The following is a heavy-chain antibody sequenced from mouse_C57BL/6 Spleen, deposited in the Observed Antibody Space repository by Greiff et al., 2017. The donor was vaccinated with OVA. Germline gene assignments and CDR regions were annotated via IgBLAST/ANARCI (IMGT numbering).Heavy chain of an antibody. V-gene: IGHV1-74*01. CDR2: IHPSDSDT. D-gene: IGHD2-3*01. CDR3: AIKGPYDGYLLFAY. CDR1: GYTFTSYW. J-gene: IGHJ3*01. Sequence: QVQLKQPGAELVKPGASVKVSCKASGYTFTSYWMHWVKQRPGQGLEWIGRIHPSDSDTNYNQKFKGKATLTVDKSSSTAYMQLSSLTSEDSAVYYCAIKGPYDGYLLFAYWGQGTLVTVSA.